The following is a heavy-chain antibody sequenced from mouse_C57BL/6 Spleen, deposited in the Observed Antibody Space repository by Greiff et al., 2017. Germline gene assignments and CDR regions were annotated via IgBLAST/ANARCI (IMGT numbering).Heavy chain of an antibody. D-gene: IGHD4-1*01. CDR3: ASGTGAMDY. CDR1: GFSLTSYG. V-gene: IGHV2-6*01. CDR2: IWGVGST. J-gene: IGHJ4*01. Sequence: VMLVESGPGLVAPSQSLSITCTVSGFSLTSYGVDWVRQSPGKGLEWLGVIWGVGSTNYNSALKSRLSISKDNSKSQVFLKMNSLQTDDTAMYYCASGTGAMDYWGQGTSVTVSS.